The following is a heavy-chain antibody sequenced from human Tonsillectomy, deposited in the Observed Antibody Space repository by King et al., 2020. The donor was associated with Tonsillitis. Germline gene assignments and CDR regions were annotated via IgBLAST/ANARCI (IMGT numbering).Heavy chain of an antibody. CDR1: GYTFTGYY. J-gene: IGHJ3*02. CDR3: ASPEPIYGGGGPDDAFDI. D-gene: IGHD2-15*01. Sequence: EQLVQSGAEVKKPGASVKVSCKASGYTFTGYYMHWVRQAPGQGLEWMGWINPNSGGTNYAQKFQGRVTMTRDTSISTAYMELSRLRSDDTAVYYCASPEPIYGGGGPDDAFDIWGQGTMVTVSS. CDR2: INPNSGGT. V-gene: IGHV1-2*02.